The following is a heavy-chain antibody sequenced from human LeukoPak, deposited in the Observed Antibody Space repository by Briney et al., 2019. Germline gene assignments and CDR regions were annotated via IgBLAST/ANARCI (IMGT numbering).Heavy chain of an antibody. Sequence: GGSLRLSCAASGFTFSSYAMHWVRQAPGKGLEWVTVISYDGSNKYYADSVKGRFTISRDNSKNTLYLQMNSLRAEDTAVYYCARDPLGTRPGFDYWGQGTLVTVSS. J-gene: IGHJ4*02. V-gene: IGHV3-30*04. CDR3: ARDPLGTRPGFDY. D-gene: IGHD1-1*01. CDR1: GFTFSSYA. CDR2: ISYDGSNK.